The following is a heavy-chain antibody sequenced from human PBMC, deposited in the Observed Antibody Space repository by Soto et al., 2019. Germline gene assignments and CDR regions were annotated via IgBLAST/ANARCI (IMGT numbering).Heavy chain of an antibody. CDR3: ARQYYDFWSGIGSNWHFDY. Sequence: EVQLVETGGGLIQPGGSLRLSCAASGFTVSSNYMSWVRQAPGKGLEWVSVIYSGGSTYYADSVKGRFTISRDNSKNTLYLQMNSLRAEDTAVYYCARQYYDFWSGIGSNWHFDYWDQGTLVTVSS. D-gene: IGHD3-3*01. J-gene: IGHJ4*02. CDR2: IYSGGST. CDR1: GFTVSSNY. V-gene: IGHV3-53*02.